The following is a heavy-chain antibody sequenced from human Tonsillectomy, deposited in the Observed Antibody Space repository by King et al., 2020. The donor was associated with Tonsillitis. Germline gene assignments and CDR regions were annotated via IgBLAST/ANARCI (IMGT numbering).Heavy chain of an antibody. CDR1: GGSISSGGYY. CDR2: ISYSGSS. D-gene: IGHD2-8*01. CDR3: ARVIKFRDCTNDVCDDGNYCDY. V-gene: IGHV4-31*01. J-gene: IGHJ4*02. Sequence: QVQLQESGPGLVKPSQTLSLTCTVSGGSISSGGYYWSWIRQHPGKGLEWIGYISYSGSSYYNPSLKSLVSISVDTSKNQFSLKLSSVTAADTAVYYCARVIKFRDCTNDVCDDGNYCDYWGQGTLVTVSS.